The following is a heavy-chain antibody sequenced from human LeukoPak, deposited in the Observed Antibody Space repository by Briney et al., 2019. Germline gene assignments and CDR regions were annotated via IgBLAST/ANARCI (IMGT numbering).Heavy chain of an antibody. CDR2: ISWNSGSI. V-gene: IGHV3-9*03. J-gene: IGHJ4*02. CDR1: GFTFDDYA. Sequence: PGRSLRLSCAASGFTFDDYAMHWVRQAPGKGLEWVSGISWNSGSIGYADSVKGRFTISRDNAKNSLYPQMNSLRAEDMALYYCAKDLAGGDSSGYTLSDYWGQGTLVTVSS. D-gene: IGHD3-22*01. CDR3: AKDLAGGDSSGYTLSDY.